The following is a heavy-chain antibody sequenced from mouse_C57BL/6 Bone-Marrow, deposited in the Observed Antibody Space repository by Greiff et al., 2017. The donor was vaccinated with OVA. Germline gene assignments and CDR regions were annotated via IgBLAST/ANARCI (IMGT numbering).Heavy chain of an antibody. CDR1: GYTFTSYG. CDR2: IYPRSGNT. D-gene: IGHD1-1*01. J-gene: IGHJ2*01. Sequence: QVHVKQSGAELARPGASVKLSCKASGYTFTSYGISWVKQRTGQGLEWIGEIYPRSGNTYYNEKFKGKATLTADKSSSTAYMELRSLTSEDSAVYFCARGRIYYYGSSYYWGQGTTLTVSS. CDR3: ARGRIYYYGSSYY. V-gene: IGHV1-81*01.